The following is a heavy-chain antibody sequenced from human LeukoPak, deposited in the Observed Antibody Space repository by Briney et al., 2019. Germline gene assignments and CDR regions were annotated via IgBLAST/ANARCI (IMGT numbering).Heavy chain of an antibody. J-gene: IGHJ2*01. CDR1: GGSISSYY. CDR3: ARGRYFDRFSGYWYFDL. V-gene: IGHV4-59*01. CDR2: MYYSGST. Sequence: PSETLSLTCTVSGGSISSYYGSWIRQPPGKGLGWIGDMYYSGSTNYTPSLKSRVTISVDTSKNQFSLKLSSVTAADTAVYYCARGRYFDRFSGYWYFDLWGRGTLVTVSS. D-gene: IGHD3-9*01.